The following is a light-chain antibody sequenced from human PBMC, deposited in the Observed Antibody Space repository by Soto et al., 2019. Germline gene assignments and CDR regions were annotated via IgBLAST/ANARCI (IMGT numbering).Light chain of an antibody. J-gene: IGKJ1*01. V-gene: IGKV3-20*01. CDR3: QEFGET. CDR1: QTVASDY. Sequence: EIVLTQSPGTLSLSPGERATVSCRASQTVASDYLDWYQHKPGQAPRLLIYGASSRATGIPDRFSGSGSGTDFTLTISRLEPEDFAVYYCQEFGETFGQGTKVEI. CDR2: GAS.